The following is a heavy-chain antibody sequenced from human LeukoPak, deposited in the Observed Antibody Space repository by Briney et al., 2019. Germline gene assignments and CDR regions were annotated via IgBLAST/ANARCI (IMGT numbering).Heavy chain of an antibody. CDR1: GGSFNSYF. CDR2: INHSGST. D-gene: IGHD1-20*01. Sequence: SETLSLTCALYGGSFNSYFWSWIRQPPGKGLEWIGEINHSGSTNYNPSLESQVIILIDTSKKQFSLQLGSVTAADTAVYYCARNDNWNFDYWGQGSLVPVSS. V-gene: IGHV4-34*01. J-gene: IGHJ4*02. CDR3: ARNDNWNFDY.